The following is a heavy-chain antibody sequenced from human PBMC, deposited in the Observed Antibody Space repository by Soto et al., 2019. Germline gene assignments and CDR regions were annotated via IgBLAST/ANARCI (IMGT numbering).Heavy chain of an antibody. Sequence: QVQLQQWGAGLLKPSETLSLTCAVYGASFSGDYWSWIRQSPGKGLEWIGEINDSGSTNYNPSLKSRVTLSIDTSKKQFSLKLNSVTAADPAVFYCASRIGSGRYYFDYWGQGILVTVSS. CDR1: GASFSGDY. J-gene: IGHJ4*02. V-gene: IGHV4-34*02. D-gene: IGHD3-10*01. CDR2: INDSGST. CDR3: ASRIGSGRYYFDY.